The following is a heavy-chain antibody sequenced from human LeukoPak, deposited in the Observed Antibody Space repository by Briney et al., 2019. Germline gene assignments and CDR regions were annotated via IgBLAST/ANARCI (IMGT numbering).Heavy chain of an antibody. V-gene: IGHV3-43*02. D-gene: IGHD3-22*01. J-gene: IGHJ4*02. CDR2: ISGDGGST. CDR3: AKSDRDYYDSSGPFDY. CDR1: GFTFDDYA. Sequence: PGGSLRLSCAASGFTFDDYAMHWVRQAPGKGLEWVSLISGDGGSTYYADSVKGRFTISRDNSKNSLYLQMNSLRTEDTALYYCAKSDRDYYDSSGPFDYWGQGTLVTVSS.